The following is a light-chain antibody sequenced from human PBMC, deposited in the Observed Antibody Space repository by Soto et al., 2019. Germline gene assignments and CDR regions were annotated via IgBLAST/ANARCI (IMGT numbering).Light chain of an antibody. J-gene: IGLJ1*01. Sequence: QSALTQPASVSGSPGQSITISCTVTSSDVGDYNYVSWYQQYPGRAPKLIIYNVSNRPSGVSDRFSGSRSGNTASLNISGLQAEDEGDYYCSSYTSSSPLDVFGPGTKVTVL. CDR2: NVS. CDR3: SSYTSSSPLDV. CDR1: SSDVGDYNY. V-gene: IGLV2-14*01.